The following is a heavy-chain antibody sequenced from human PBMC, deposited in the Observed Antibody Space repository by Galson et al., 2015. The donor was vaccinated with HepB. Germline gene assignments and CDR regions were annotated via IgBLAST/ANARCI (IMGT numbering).Heavy chain of an antibody. J-gene: IGHJ4*02. CDR1: GFTFSGSA. CDR3: TSKAVVAATPTRGY. Sequence: SLRLSCAASGFTFSGSAMHWVRQASGKGLEWVGRIRSKANSYATAYAASVKGRFTISRDDSKNTAYLQMNSLKTEDTAVYYCTSKAVVAATPTRGYWGQGTLVTVSS. CDR2: IRSKANSYAT. D-gene: IGHD2-15*01. V-gene: IGHV3-73*01.